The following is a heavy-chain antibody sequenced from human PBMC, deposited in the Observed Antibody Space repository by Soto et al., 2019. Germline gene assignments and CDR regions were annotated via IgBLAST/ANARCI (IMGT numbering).Heavy chain of an antibody. CDR1: GFTFSSYA. Sequence: VQLLESGGGLVQPGGSLRLSCAASGFTFSSYAMSWVRQAPGKGLEWVSAISGSGGSTYYADSVKGRFTISRDNSKNTLYLQMNSLRAEDTAVYYCARGQPRGTVTTLFGYYYYGMDVWGQGTTVTVSS. V-gene: IGHV3-23*01. D-gene: IGHD4-17*01. CDR3: ARGQPRGTVTTLFGYYYYGMDV. J-gene: IGHJ6*02. CDR2: ISGSGGST.